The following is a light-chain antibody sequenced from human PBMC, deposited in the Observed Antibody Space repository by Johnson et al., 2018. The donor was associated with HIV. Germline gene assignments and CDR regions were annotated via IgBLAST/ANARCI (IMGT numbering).Light chain of an antibody. CDR1: SSNIGNNY. V-gene: IGLV1-51*01. Sequence: QSVLTQPPSVSAAPGQKVTISCSGSSSNIGNNYVSWYQQLPGTAPKLLIYDNNKRPSGIPDRFSGSKSGTSATLGIAGLTTGDEAGSYCGTWDKSLSTGAVFGTGTKVTVL. CDR3: GTWDKSLSTGAV. CDR2: DNN. J-gene: IGLJ1*01.